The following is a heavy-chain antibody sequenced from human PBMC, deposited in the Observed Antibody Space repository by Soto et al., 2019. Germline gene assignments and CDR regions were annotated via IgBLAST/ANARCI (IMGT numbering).Heavy chain of an antibody. Sequence: GGSLRLSCAASEFTFRSYWMHWVRQSPGKGLVWVSRISGDGSSTSYADSVKGRFTISRDNAKNTMNLQMDSLRAEDTAVYYCARSLPGTYGAFDLWGQGTMVTVSS. J-gene: IGHJ3*01. CDR1: EFTFRSYW. V-gene: IGHV3-74*01. CDR3: ARSLPGTYGAFDL. CDR2: ISGDGSST. D-gene: IGHD1-7*01.